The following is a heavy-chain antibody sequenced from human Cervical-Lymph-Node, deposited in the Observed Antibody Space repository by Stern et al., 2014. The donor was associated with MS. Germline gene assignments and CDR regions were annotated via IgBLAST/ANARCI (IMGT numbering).Heavy chain of an antibody. CDR2: ISSSGYTR. Sequence: VQLVESGGGLVKPGGSLRLSCAGTGFTLNDYYMSWIRQAPGKGLEWISYISSSGYTRYYADSVEGRFPISRDKTQDSVFLQMDNVTADDTAVYYCAREGGQYGSGSFDVWGQGTTVTVS. J-gene: IGHJ3*01. V-gene: IGHV3-11*01. CDR3: AREGGQYGSGSFDV. D-gene: IGHD3-10*01. CDR1: GFTLNDYY.